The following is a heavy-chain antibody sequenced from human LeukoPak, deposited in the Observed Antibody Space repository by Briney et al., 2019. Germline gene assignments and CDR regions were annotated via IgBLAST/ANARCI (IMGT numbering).Heavy chain of an antibody. CDR3: AKDFLDNRERPYYMDV. D-gene: IGHD1-1*01. CDR2: ISPDGHYI. CDR1: GFTFSTYA. J-gene: IGHJ6*03. V-gene: IGHV3-23*01. Sequence: GGSLRLSCAASGFTFSTYAMAWVRQAPGKGLRWLSSISPDGHYIYYADSVKGRFTTSRDNSKNTLYLQMNSLRAEDTAVYYCAKDFLDNRERPYYMDVWDKGTTVTVSS.